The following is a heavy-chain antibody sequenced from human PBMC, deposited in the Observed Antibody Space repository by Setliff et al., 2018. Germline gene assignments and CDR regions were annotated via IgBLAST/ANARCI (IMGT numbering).Heavy chain of an antibody. V-gene: IGHV4-39*01. CDR1: GGSVSNSGFF. Sequence: SETLSLTCTVSGGSVSNSGFFWGWLRQAPGKGLEWIGNIYDSGSSNYNASPKSRLIITRDTSKNQISLRLTSVTAADTAVYYCGRGFSRIEGWGNWFDPWGQGILVTVSS. CDR2: IYDSGSS. J-gene: IGHJ5*02. D-gene: IGHD2-15*01. CDR3: GRGFSRIEGWGNWFDP.